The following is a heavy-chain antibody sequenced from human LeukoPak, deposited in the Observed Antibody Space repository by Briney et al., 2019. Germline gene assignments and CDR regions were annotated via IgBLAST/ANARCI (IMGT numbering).Heavy chain of an antibody. Sequence: IPSETLSLTCTVSGGSISSYFWNWIRQPAGKGLEWIGRIYTSGSTNYNPSLQSRVTMSVDTSKNQFSLKLSSVTAADTAMYYCARGYCGGDSCYGLENWFDPWGQGTLVTVSS. J-gene: IGHJ5*02. CDR3: ARGYCGGDSCYGLENWFDP. V-gene: IGHV4-4*07. CDR1: GGSISSYF. D-gene: IGHD2-15*01. CDR2: IYTSGST.